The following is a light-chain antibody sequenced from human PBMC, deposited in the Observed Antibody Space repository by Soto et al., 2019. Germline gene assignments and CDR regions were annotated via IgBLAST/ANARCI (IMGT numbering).Light chain of an antibody. CDR1: QSISSSY. V-gene: IGKV3-20*01. CDR3: QQYGSSPYT. J-gene: IGKJ2*01. CDR2: GGS. Sequence: EIVLTQSPGTLSLSPGERATLSCRASQSISSSYLAWYQHKPGQGPRLVSYGGSSRATGIPDRFSGSESGTDFTLTIARLEPEDFAVYYCQQYGSSPYTFGQGTKLDIK.